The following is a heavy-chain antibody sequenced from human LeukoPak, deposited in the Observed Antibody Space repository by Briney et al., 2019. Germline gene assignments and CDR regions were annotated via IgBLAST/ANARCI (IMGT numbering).Heavy chain of an antibody. CDR1: GGSISSYY. CDR3: ARGGTQLTFPV. J-gene: IGHJ4*02. CDR2: IYYSGNA. D-gene: IGHD4/OR15-4a*01. Sequence: PSETLSLTCTVPGGSISSYYWSWIRQPPGKGLEWIGYIYYSGNANYNPSLKSRVTISADTSKNQFSLKLASVSAADTAVYYCARGGTQLTFPVWGQGTLVTVSS. V-gene: IGHV4-59*01.